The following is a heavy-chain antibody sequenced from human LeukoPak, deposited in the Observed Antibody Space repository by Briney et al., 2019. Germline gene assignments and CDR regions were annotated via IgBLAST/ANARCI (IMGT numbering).Heavy chain of an antibody. J-gene: IGHJ5*02. D-gene: IGHD6-13*01. CDR2: INSDVSST. CDR3: ATQLYSSSWYFVFDP. V-gene: IGHV3-74*01. CDR1: GFTSSSYW. Sequence: GGSLRLSSAASGFTSSSYWMHCVCHAPGKGVVCVSRINSDVSSTSHAESVKGQFTISRVNAKNTLYLQMNSLRAEDTAVYYCATQLYSSSWYFVFDPWGQGTLVTVSS.